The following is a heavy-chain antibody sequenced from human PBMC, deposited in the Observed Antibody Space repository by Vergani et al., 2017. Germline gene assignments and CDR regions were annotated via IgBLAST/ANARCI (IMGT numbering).Heavy chain of an antibody. CDR2: IHYSENT. D-gene: IGHD6-19*01. V-gene: IGHV4-59*11. J-gene: IGHJ5*02. CDR3: ASDTHSGQRADR. CDR1: FDSIRNLY. Sequence: QVPLQESGPGLVQSSETLSLTCSVSFDSIRNLYCNWIRQPPGKGLEWIGSIHYSENTNYNPSLKTRVTISVDTSKNQFSLTLTSVTAADTAVYYCASDTHSGQRADRWGQGILVTVTS.